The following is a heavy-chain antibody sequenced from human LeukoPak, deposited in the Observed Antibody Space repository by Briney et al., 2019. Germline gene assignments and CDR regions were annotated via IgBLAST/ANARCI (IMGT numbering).Heavy chain of an antibody. J-gene: IGHJ4*02. CDR2: ISSSGSNI. CDR3: ARDSSGYYDY. V-gene: IGHV3-11*04. CDR1: GFTFSDYY. Sequence: KSGGSLRLSCAASGFTFSDYYMSWIRQAPGKGLEWVSYISSSGSNIYYADSVKGRFTIYRENAKNSLYLQMNSLRAENTAVYYCARDSSGYYDYWGQGTLVTVSS. D-gene: IGHD3-22*01.